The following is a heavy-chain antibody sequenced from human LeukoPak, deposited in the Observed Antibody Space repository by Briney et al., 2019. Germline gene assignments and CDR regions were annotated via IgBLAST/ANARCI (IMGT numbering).Heavy chain of an antibody. CDR1: EGSLSGYF. CDR3: VRQIGAGAFDL. J-gene: IGHJ2*01. CDR2: ISIAGEI. V-gene: IGHV4-34*01. D-gene: IGHD6-19*01. Sequence: SETLSLTCAVYEGSLSGYFWSWIRQPPGKGLEWIGEISIAGEINYNPSLRSRATISMDTIKNQFSLRLTSVIAADTALYYCVRQIGAGAFDLWGRDRVVTVSS.